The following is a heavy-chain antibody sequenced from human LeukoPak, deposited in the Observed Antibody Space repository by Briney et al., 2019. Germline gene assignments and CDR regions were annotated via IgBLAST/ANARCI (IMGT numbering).Heavy chain of an antibody. CDR3: AKAGRRDGYNHLDY. Sequence: GGSLRLSCAASGFTFSSYSMNWVRQAPGKGLEWVSYISSSSSAIYYADSVKGRFTISRDNAKNSLYLQMNSLRAEDTAVYYCAKAGRRDGYNHLDYWGQGTLVTVSS. CDR1: GFTFSSYS. V-gene: IGHV3-48*01. D-gene: IGHD5-24*01. CDR2: ISSSSSAI. J-gene: IGHJ4*02.